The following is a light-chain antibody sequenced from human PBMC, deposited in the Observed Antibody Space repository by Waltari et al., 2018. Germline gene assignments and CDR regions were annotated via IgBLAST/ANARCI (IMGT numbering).Light chain of an antibody. Sequence: DIQMTQSPSTLSASVGDRVTITCRASESISSWVAWYQQKPGKAPNLLIYKASSLESGVPSRFSGSGSGTEFTLTISGLQPDDFATCYCQQYNRYSTFGQGTRLEIK. J-gene: IGKJ5*01. CDR1: ESISSW. CDR3: QQYNRYST. V-gene: IGKV1-5*03. CDR2: KAS.